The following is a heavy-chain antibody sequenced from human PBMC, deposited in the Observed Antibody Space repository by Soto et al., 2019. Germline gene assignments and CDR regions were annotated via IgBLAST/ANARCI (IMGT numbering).Heavy chain of an antibody. D-gene: IGHD3-10*01. CDR1: GFTFSSYA. Sequence: PGGSLRLSCAASGFTFSSYAMSWVRQAPGKGLEWVSAISGSGGSTYYADSVKGRFTISRDNSKNTLYLQMNSLRAEDTAVYYCAKPIYGSGSYYLDVWGQGTTVTVSS. J-gene: IGHJ6*02. CDR2: ISGSGGST. CDR3: AKPIYGSGSYYLDV. V-gene: IGHV3-23*01.